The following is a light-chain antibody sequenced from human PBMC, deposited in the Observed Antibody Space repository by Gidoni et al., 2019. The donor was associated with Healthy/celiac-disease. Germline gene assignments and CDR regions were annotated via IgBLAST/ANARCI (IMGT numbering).Light chain of an antibody. J-gene: IGLJ3*02. CDR1: SSDVGGYHY. Sequence: QSALTQPASVSGSPGQSITISCTGTSSDVGGYHYVSWYQQHPGKAPKRMIYEVSNRPSGVSNRVAGSKSGNTASLTISGLQAEDEADYYCSSYTSSSTWVFGGGTKLTVL. CDR3: SSYTSSSTWV. V-gene: IGLV2-14*01. CDR2: EVS.